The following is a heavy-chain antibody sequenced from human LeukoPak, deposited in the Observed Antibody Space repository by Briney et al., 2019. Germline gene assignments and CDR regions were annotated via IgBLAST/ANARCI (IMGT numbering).Heavy chain of an antibody. CDR3: NRDYEY. CDR1: GFTFGVYA. V-gene: IGHV3-49*04. J-gene: IGHJ4*02. Sequence: GGSLRLSCTASGFTFGVYAMSWVRQAPGKGLEWVGFIRTKAKGATTEYAASVKGRFTISRDDSKNIAYLQMNSLKTEDTAVYYCNRDYEYWGQGTLVTVSS. CDR2: IRTKAKGATT.